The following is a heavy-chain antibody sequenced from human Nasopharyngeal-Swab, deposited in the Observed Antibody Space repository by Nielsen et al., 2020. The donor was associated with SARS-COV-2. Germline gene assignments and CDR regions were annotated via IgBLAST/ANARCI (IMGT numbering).Heavy chain of an antibody. CDR3: ANEGATGLFDP. CDR2: ISHNSGT. CDR1: GVSITSQY. J-gene: IGHJ5*02. Sequence: SETLSLTCTVSGVSITSQYWSWIRQPPGKGLEWIGYISHNSGTSYNPSLKSPVTMFMDTSKNQFSLRLTSVTAADTAVYYCANEGATGLFDPCGHGTLVTVSS. V-gene: IGHV4-59*11.